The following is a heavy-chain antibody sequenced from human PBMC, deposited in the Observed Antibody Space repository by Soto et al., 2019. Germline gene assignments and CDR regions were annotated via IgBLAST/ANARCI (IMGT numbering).Heavy chain of an antibody. V-gene: IGHV1-2*02. Sequence: ASVKVSCKASGYTFTGYYMHWVRQAPGQGLEWMGWINPNSGGTNYAQKFQGRVTMTRDTSISTAYMELSRLRSDDTAVYYCARALHDYRFWWFGPWGQGTLVTVSS. CDR3: ARALHDYRFWWFGP. CDR1: GYTFTGYY. J-gene: IGHJ5*02. D-gene: IGHD4-4*01. CDR2: INPNSGGT.